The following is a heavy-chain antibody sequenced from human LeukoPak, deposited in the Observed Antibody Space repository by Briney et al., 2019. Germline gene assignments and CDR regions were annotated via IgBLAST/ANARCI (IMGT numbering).Heavy chain of an antibody. V-gene: IGHV3-23*01. Sequence: GGSLRLSCAAFGFTFSGYALTWVRQAPGKGLEWVSTVTGSGDATYYADTVKGRFTISRDNSQNMLYLQMNSLRAEDTARYYCAKDLAIAARPVFDYWGRGTLVTVSS. CDR2: VTGSGDAT. CDR1: GFTFSGYA. J-gene: IGHJ4*02. CDR3: AKDLAIAARPVFDY. D-gene: IGHD6-6*01.